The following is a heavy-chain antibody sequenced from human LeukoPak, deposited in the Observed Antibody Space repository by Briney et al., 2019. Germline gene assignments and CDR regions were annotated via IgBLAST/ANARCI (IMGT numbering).Heavy chain of an antibody. Sequence: GGSLRLSCAASGFTFSSYAMHWVRQAPGKGLEWVAVISYDGGNKYYADSVKGRFTISRDNSKNTLYLQMNSLRAEDTAVYYCARDHYGMDVWGQGTTVTVSS. CDR3: ARDHYGMDV. CDR2: ISYDGGNK. V-gene: IGHV3-30-3*01. CDR1: GFTFSSYA. J-gene: IGHJ6*02.